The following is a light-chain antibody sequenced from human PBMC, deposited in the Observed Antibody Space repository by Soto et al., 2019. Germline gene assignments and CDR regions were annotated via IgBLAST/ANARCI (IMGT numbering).Light chain of an antibody. J-gene: IGKJ1*01. V-gene: IGKV4-1*01. CDR2: WAS. CDR3: QQYYSTPRT. CDR1: QSVFYSSNNNIY. Sequence: DMVMTQTPEAVAVSLGERATFNCKASQSVFYSSNNNIYLAWYHQKPGQPPKLLIYWASTRESGVPDRFSGSGSGTDFTLTISILQAEDVAVYYCQQYYSTPRTFGQGTKVDI.